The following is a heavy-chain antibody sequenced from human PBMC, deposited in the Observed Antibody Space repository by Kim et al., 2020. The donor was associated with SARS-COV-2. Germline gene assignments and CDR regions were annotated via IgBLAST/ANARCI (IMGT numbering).Heavy chain of an antibody. D-gene: IGHD5-12*01. V-gene: IGHV1-69*13. CDR2: IIPIFGTA. J-gene: IGHJ3*02. CDR3: ARESNLGYSGYPGGAFDI. Sequence: SVKVSCKASGGTFSSYAISWVRQAPGQGLEWMGGIIPIFGTANYAQKFQGRVTITADESTSTAYMELSSLRSEDTAVYYCARESNLGYSGYPGGAFDIWGQGTMVTVSS. CDR1: GGTFSSYA.